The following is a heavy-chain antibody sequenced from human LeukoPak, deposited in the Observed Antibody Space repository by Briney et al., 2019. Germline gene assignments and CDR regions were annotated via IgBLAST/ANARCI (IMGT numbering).Heavy chain of an antibody. V-gene: IGHV4-34*01. CDR3: ARVDGDYGGY. Sequence: SETLSLTCAVYGGSFSGYYWSWIRQPPGKGLEWIGEINHSGSTNYNPSLKSRVTISVDTSKNQFSLKLSSVTAADTAVYYCARVDGDYGGYWGQGTLVTVSS. CDR2: INHSGST. CDR1: GGSFSGYY. D-gene: IGHD4-17*01. J-gene: IGHJ4*02.